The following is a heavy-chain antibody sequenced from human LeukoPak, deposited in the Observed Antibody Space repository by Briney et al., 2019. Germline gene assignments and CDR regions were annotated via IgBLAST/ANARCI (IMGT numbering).Heavy chain of an antibody. J-gene: IGHJ3*02. CDR1: GGSISTYY. D-gene: IGHD3-10*01. CDR3: ARTLPGGSGSSHAFDI. V-gene: IGHV4-59*01. CDR2: IYYSGTT. Sequence: PSETLSLTCTVSGGSISTYYWSWMRQPPGKGLEWIGYIYYSGTTNYNPSLKSRVTISVDTSKNQFSLKLSSVTAADTAVYYCARTLPGGSGSSHAFDIWAQGTLVTVSS.